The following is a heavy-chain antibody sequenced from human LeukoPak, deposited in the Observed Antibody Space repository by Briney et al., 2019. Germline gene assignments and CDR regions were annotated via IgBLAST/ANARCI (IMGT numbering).Heavy chain of an antibody. CDR2: IYYTGSA. CDR1: GAPITRYY. J-gene: IGHJ4*02. Sequence: PSETLPLTCTVSGAPITRYYWSWIRQPPGKGLEWIGYIYYTGSANYNPSLKSRVTISVDTSKNQFSLKLSSVTAADTAVYYCARDPIRAVTTSGKVDYWGQGTLVTVSS. D-gene: IGHD4-17*01. CDR3: ARDPIRAVTTSGKVDY. V-gene: IGHV4-59*12.